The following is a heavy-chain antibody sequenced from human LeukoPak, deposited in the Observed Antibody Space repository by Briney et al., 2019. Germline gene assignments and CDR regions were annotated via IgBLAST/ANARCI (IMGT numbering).Heavy chain of an antibody. CDR3: ARGASGYHNT. V-gene: IGHV3-23*01. J-gene: IGHJ4*02. CDR2: FSGSGGST. Sequence: AGGSLRLSCAASGFTFSNYAMSWVRQAPGKGLEWVSAFSGSGGSTYYADSVKGRFTISRDNSKNTLYLQMNSLRAEDTAVYYCARGASGYHNTGGQGTLVTVSS. D-gene: IGHD5-12*01. CDR1: GFTFSNYA.